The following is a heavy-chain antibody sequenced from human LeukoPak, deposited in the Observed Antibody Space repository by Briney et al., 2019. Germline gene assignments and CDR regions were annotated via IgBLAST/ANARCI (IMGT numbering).Heavy chain of an antibody. D-gene: IGHD2-21*02. V-gene: IGHV3-23*01. J-gene: IGHJ4*02. CDR2: ISGSGGST. CDR1: GFTFSSYA. Sequence: XGGSLRLSCAASGFTFSSYAMSWVRQAPGKGLEWVSAISGSGGSTYYADSVKGRFTISRDNSKNTLYLQMNSLRAEDTAVYYCAKDLVGSSVVVVTATYFDYWGQGTLVTVSS. CDR3: AKDLVGSSVVVVTATYFDY.